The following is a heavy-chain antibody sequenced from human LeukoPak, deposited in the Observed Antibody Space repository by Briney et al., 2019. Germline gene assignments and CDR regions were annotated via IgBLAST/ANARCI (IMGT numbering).Heavy chain of an antibody. Sequence: ASVKVSCKASGYTFTGYYMHGVRQAPGQGLEWMGWINPNSGGTNYAQKFQGRVTMTRDTSISTAYMELSRLRSDDTALYYCARGYVSGNDAEYFQHWGQGTLVTVSS. V-gene: IGHV1-2*02. CDR2: INPNSGGT. CDR3: ARGYVSGNDAEYFQH. D-gene: IGHD3-10*01. J-gene: IGHJ1*01. CDR1: GYTFTGYY.